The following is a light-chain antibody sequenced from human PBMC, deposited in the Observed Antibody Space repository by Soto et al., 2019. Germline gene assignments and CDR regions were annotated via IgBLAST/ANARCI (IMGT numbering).Light chain of an antibody. CDR2: GAS. V-gene: IGKV3-20*01. CDR3: QHYGTSPEVT. J-gene: IGKJ5*01. CDR1: ESVSSSS. Sequence: EIVLTQSPGTLSLSPGERATLSCRASESVSSSSLAWYQQKPGQAPRLLMHGASSRATGIPDRFSGSGSGADFTLTISRVEPGDFAVYYCQHYGTSPEVTFGQGTRLEIK.